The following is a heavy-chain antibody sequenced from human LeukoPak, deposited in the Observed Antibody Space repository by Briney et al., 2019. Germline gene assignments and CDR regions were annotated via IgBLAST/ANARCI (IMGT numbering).Heavy chain of an antibody. V-gene: IGHV4-4*07. D-gene: IGHD4-17*01. Sequence: PSETLSLTCTVSGGSISSYYWSWIRQPAGKGLEWIGRIYTSGSTNYNPSLKSRVTMSVDTSKNQFSLKLSSVTAADTAVYYCARAYGWGDYGVRIFDYWGQGTRVTVSS. CDR3: ARAYGWGDYGVRIFDY. J-gene: IGHJ4*02. CDR1: GGSISSYY. CDR2: IYTSGST.